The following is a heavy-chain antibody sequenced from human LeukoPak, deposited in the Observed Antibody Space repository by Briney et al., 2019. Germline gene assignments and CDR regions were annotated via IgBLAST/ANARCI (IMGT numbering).Heavy chain of an antibody. V-gene: IGHV3-13*04. CDR3: ARLSGYEKGYVFDI. Sequence: GGSLRLSCTTSEFTFSTYDMHWVRQATGKGLEWVSGINIAGETYYPGSVKGRFTISRDNSKNTLYLQMNSLRAEDTAVYYCARLSGYEKGYVFDIWGQGTMVTVSS. J-gene: IGHJ3*02. D-gene: IGHD5-12*01. CDR1: EFTFSTYD. CDR2: INIAGET.